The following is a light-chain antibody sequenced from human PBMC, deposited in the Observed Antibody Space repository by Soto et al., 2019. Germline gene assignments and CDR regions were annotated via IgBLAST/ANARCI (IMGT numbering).Light chain of an antibody. Sequence: DIQMTQSPSSLSASVGDRVTITCRASQSISSYLNWYQQKPGKAPKLLIYKASSLESGVPSRFSGSGSGTDFTLTISSLEPQDSAVYYCQQRSNWPRTFGQGTKVDI. CDR2: KAS. CDR3: QQRSNWPRT. J-gene: IGKJ1*01. CDR1: QSISSY. V-gene: IGKV1-39*01.